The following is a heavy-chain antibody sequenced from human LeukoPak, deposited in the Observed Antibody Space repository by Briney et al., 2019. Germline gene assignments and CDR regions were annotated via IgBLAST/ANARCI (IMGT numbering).Heavy chain of an antibody. V-gene: IGHV3-21*01. D-gene: IGHD3-22*01. J-gene: IGHJ3*02. CDR2: ISSSSYI. CDR3: ARSLYYYDSSGYYSPGAFDI. CDR1: GFTFSSYS. Sequence: GGSLRLSCAASGFTFSSYSMNWVRQAPGKGLEWVSSISSSSYIYYADSVKGRFTISRDNAKNSLYLQMNSLRAEDTAVYYCARSLYYYDSSGYYSPGAFDIWGQGTMVTVSS.